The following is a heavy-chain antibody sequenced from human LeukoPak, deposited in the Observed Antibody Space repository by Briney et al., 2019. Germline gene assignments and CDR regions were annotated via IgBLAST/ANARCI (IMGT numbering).Heavy chain of an antibody. CDR1: GGSIGSYY. CDR3: ARGSVVVAATGSPDFDY. Sequence: SETLSLTCTVSGGSIGSYYWSWIRQPPGKGLEWIGYIYYSGSTNYNPSLKSRVTISVDTSKNQFSLKLSSVTAADAAVYYCARGSVVVAATGSPDFDYWGQGTPVTVSS. V-gene: IGHV4-59*01. J-gene: IGHJ4*02. CDR2: IYYSGST. D-gene: IGHD2-15*01.